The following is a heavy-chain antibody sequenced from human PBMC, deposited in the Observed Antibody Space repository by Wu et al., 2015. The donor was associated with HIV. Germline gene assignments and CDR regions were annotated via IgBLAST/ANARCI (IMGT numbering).Heavy chain of an antibody. CDR1: GNTFSNSD. CDR2: MNPKSGEA. CDR3: ARIVLLVMTTVVTPSYI. J-gene: IGHJ3*02. V-gene: IGHV1-8*01. Sequence: QVQMVQSGAEVRKPGASVRVSCTASGNTFSNSDIHWIRQASGQGLEWMGWMNPKSGEASFAQTLQDRLTFTAEAPKRTSYMQLAHASTSEEHGRSYYCARIVLLVMTTVVTPSYIWG. D-gene: IGHD1-1*01.